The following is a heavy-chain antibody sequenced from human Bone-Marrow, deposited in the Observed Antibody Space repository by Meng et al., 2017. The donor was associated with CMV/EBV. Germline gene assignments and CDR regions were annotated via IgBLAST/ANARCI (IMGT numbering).Heavy chain of an antibody. V-gene: IGHV4-38-2*02. J-gene: IGHJ6*02. CDR1: GYSISSGYY. D-gene: IGHD2-15*01. Sequence: SETLSLTCTVSGYSISSGYYWGWIRQPPGKGLEWIGSIYHSGGTYYNPSLKSRVTISVDTSKNQFSLKLSSVTAADTAVYYCARQARPQDYYYYGMDVWGQGNTVNVSS. CDR2: IYHSGGT. CDR3: ARQARPQDYYYYGMDV.